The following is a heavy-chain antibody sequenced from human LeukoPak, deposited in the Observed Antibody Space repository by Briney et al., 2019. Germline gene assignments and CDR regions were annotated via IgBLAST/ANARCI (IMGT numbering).Heavy chain of an antibody. CDR1: GGSPSSYF. D-gene: IGHD2-15*01. V-gene: IGHV4-59*01. CDR2: IYCSGST. Sequence: PSETLSLTCTVSGGSPSSYFWSWIRQPPGKGLEWIGYIYCSGSTNYNPSLKSRVTISLDTSKNQLSLKLSSVTAADTAVYYCARDGDCSRGSCYFPRYGMDVWGKGATVTVSS. CDR3: ARDGDCSRGSCYFPRYGMDV. J-gene: IGHJ6*04.